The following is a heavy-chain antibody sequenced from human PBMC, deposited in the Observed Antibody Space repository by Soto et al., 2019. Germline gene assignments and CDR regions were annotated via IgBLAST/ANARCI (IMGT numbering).Heavy chain of an antibody. Sequence: ASVKVSCKASGYTFTSYGISWVRQDPGQGREWMGWISAYNGNTNYAQKLQGRVTMTTDTSTSTAYMELRSLRSDDTAVYYCARDDAWSGPRRWFDPWGQGTLVTVSS. CDR2: ISAYNGNT. D-gene: IGHD3-3*01. V-gene: IGHV1-18*01. CDR1: GYTFTSYG. J-gene: IGHJ5*02. CDR3: ARDDAWSGPRRWFDP.